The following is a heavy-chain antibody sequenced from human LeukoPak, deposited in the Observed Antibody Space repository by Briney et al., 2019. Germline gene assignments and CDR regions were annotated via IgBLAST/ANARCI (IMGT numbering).Heavy chain of an antibody. CDR2: IYYSGST. CDR1: GGSISSYY. D-gene: IGHD3-9*01. J-gene: IGHJ4*02. Sequence: SETLSLTCTVSGGSISSYYWSWIRQPPGKGLEWIGYIYYSGSTNYNPSLKSRVTISVDTSKDQFSLKLSSVTAADTAVYYCARHRRGPSQLRYFDWAPFDYWGQGTLVTVSS. V-gene: IGHV4-59*08. CDR3: ARHRRGPSQLRYFDWAPFDY.